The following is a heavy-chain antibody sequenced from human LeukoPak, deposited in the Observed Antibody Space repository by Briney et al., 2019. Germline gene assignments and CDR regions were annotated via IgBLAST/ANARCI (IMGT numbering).Heavy chain of an antibody. CDR1: GGSISSSSYY. CDR3: ARQNLGENWFDP. V-gene: IGHV4-39*01. CDR2: IYYSGST. Sequence: SETLSLTCAVSGGSISSSSYYWGWIRQPPGKGLEWIGSIYYSGSTYYNPSLKSRVTISVDTSKNQFSLKLSSVTAADTAVYYCARQNLGENWFDPWGQGTLVTVSS. J-gene: IGHJ5*02. D-gene: IGHD2-21*01.